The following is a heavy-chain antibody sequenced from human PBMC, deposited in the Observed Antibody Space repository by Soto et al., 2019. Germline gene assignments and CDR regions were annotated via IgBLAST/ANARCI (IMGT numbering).Heavy chain of an antibody. D-gene: IGHD6-13*01. CDR2: IYPGDSDT. Sequence: EVQLVQSGAEVKKPGESLKISCKGSGYSFTSYWIGWVRQMPGKGLEWRGIIYPGDSDTRYSPSFKGQVTISADKSISTAYLQWSSLKASDTAMYYCARPRSSSRNYYGMDVWGQGTTVTVSS. CDR3: ARPRSSSRNYYGMDV. J-gene: IGHJ6*02. V-gene: IGHV5-51*03. CDR1: GYSFTSYW.